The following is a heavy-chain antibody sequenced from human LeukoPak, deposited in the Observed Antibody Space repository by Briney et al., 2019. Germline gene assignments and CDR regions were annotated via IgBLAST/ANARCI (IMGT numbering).Heavy chain of an antibody. CDR2: INPNSGGT. V-gene: IGHV1-2*04. J-gene: IGHJ4*02. CDR1: GYTFTGYY. CDR3: ARGDGDYGEGYFDY. Sequence: GASVNVSCKASGYTFTGYYMHWVRQAPGQGLEWLGWINPNSGGTNYAQKFQGWVTMTRDTSISTAYMELSRLRSDDTAVYYCARGDGDYGEGYFDYWGQGTLVTVSS. D-gene: IGHD4-17*01.